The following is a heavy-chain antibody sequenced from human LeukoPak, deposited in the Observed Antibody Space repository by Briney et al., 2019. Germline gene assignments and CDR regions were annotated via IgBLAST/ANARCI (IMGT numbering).Heavy chain of an antibody. CDR1: GFTFSSYE. V-gene: IGHV3-48*03. Sequence: GGSLRLSCAASGFTFSSYEMNWVRQAPGKGLEWVSYISSSGSTIYYADSVKGRFTISRDNTKNSLYLHMNSLRAEDTAVYYCAGSWYFTSSLDYWGQGTLVTVSS. CDR2: ISSSGSTI. J-gene: IGHJ4*02. D-gene: IGHD6-13*01. CDR3: AGSWYFTSSLDY.